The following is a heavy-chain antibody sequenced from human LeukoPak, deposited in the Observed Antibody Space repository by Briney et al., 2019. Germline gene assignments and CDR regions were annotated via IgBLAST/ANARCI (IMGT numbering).Heavy chain of an antibody. CDR1: GFTFSNYG. V-gene: IGHV3-30*18. CDR2: ISYDGSNK. CDR3: AKVMIPFAFDI. J-gene: IGHJ3*02. Sequence: PGGSLRLSCAASGFTFSNYGMHWVRQAPGKGLEWVAVISYDGSNKYYADSVKGRFTISRDNSKNTLYLQMNSLRAEDTAVYYCAKVMIPFAFDIWAKGQWSPSLQ. D-gene: IGHD3-16*01.